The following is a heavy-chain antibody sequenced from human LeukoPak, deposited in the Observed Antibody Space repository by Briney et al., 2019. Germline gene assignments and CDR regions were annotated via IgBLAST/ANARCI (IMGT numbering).Heavy chain of an antibody. J-gene: IGHJ4*02. V-gene: IGHV3-43*02. D-gene: IGHD2-2*01. CDR1: GFTFDDSA. Sequence: GGSLRLSCAASGFTFDDSAMHWVRQAPGKGLEWVSFISGDGGSTYYADSVKGRFTISRDNSKNSLCLQMNSLRTEDTALYYCAKDWGYCSSAPCYFDSWGQGTLVTVSS. CDR2: ISGDGGST. CDR3: AKDWGYCSSAPCYFDS.